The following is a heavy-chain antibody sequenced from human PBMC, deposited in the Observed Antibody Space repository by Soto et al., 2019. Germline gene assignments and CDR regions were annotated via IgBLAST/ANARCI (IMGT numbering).Heavy chain of an antibody. CDR2: TVPMYGTA. D-gene: IGHD5-12*01. J-gene: IGHJ4*02. V-gene: IGHV1-69*06. CDR1: GGRFRSHG. CDR3: ARSSRGYGAAY. Sequence: SVKVSCKASGGRFRSHGINWVRQAPGQGLEWMGGTVPMYGTANYAQKFQGRVTITADTSTSTAYMELRSLRSEDTAVYYCARSSRGYGAAYWGQGTLVTVSS.